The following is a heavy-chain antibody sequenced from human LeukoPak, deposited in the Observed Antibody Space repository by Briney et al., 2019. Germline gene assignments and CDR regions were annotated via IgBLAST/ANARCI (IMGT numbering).Heavy chain of an antibody. CDR2: IYYSGST. D-gene: IGHD3-22*01. Sequence: SWVRQPPGKGLEWIGYIYYSGSTYYNPSLKSRVTISVDTSKNQFSLKLSSVTAADTAVYYCASRYYYDSSGYVWGQGTLVTVSS. V-gene: IGHV4-30-4*08. CDR3: ASRYYYDSSGYV. J-gene: IGHJ4*02.